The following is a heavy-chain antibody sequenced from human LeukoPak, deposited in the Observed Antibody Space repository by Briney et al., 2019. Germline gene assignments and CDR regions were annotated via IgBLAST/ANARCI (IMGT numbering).Heavy chain of an antibody. Sequence: GASVKVSCKASGYTFTSYDINWVRQATGQGLEWMGRINPNRGNTGYAQKFQGRVTITRDTSTSTAYMELSSLRSEDTAVYYCARARGPGGRRNWFDPWGQGTLVTVSS. D-gene: IGHD3-10*01. CDR2: INPNRGNT. J-gene: IGHJ5*02. CDR3: ARARGPGGRRNWFDP. V-gene: IGHV1-8*01. CDR1: GYTFTSYD.